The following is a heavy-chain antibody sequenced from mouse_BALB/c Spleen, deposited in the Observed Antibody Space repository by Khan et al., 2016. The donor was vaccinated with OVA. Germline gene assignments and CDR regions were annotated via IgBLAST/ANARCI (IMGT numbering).Heavy chain of an antibody. CDR1: GFTFSNYA. CDR2: ISSGGTT. Sequence: EVELVESGGDLVKPGGSLKLSCAASGFTFSNYAMSWVCQTPEKRLEWVASISSGGTTYYPDSVKGRFTISRDNARTILYLQMNSLRSEETAMFYCARDYWFTYWGQGTLVTVSA. CDR3: ARDYWFTY. V-gene: IGHV5-6-5*01. D-gene: IGHD1-1*02. J-gene: IGHJ3*01.